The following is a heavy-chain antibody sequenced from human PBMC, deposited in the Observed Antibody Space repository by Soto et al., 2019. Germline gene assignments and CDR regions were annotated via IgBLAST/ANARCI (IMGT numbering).Heavy chain of an antibody. CDR1: GGSIRSYY. Sequence: SETLSLTCTVSGGSIRSYYWAWIRQPPGKGLEWLGYIFYSGSTFYNPSLKSRVTISIHTSKSQFSLQLTSVTAADTAVYYCARGAADTAMVDSWGQGTLVTVSS. J-gene: IGHJ4*02. CDR2: IFYSGST. V-gene: IGHV4-59*01. CDR3: ARGAADTAMVDS. D-gene: IGHD5-18*01.